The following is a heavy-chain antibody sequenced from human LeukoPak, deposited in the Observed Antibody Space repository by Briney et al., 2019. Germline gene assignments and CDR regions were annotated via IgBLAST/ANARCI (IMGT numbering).Heavy chain of an antibody. J-gene: IGHJ4*02. CDR1: GGSISSYY. CDR3: ARVPYYDSSGYPSRPSYFDY. V-gene: IGHV4-59*01. Sequence: ASETLSLTCTVSGGSISSYYWSWIRQPPGKGVEWIGYIYYSGSTNYNPSLKSRVTISVDTSKNQFSLKLSSVAAADTAVYYCARVPYYDSSGYPSRPSYFDYWGQGTLVTVSS. CDR2: IYYSGST. D-gene: IGHD3-22*01.